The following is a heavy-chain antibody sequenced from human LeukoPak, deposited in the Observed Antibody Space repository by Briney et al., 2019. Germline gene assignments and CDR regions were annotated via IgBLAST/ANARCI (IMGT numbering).Heavy chain of an antibody. J-gene: IGHJ5*02. CDR3: ARRLSWYNWNEATYNWFDP. D-gene: IGHD1-20*01. Sequence: PSETLSLTCAVYGGSFSGYYWSWIRQPPGKGLEWIGEINHSGSTNYNPSLKSRVTISVDTSKSQFSLKLSSVTAADTAVYYCARRLSWYNWNEATYNWFDPWGQGTLVTVSS. V-gene: IGHV4-34*01. CDR1: GGSFSGYY. CDR2: INHSGST.